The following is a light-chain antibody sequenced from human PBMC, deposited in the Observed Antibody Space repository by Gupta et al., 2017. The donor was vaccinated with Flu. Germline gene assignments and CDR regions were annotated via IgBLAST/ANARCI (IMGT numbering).Light chain of an antibody. V-gene: IGKV1-5*03. CDR2: KAS. Sequence: DIQMTQSPSTLSASVGDRVTITCRARQSISSWLAWDQQKPGKAPKLLIYKASSLESGVPSRFSGSGSGTTFTFTISSLQPDDFATYYCQQYNSYPRTFGQGTKVEIK. CDR3: QQYNSYPRT. CDR1: QSISSW. J-gene: IGKJ1*01.